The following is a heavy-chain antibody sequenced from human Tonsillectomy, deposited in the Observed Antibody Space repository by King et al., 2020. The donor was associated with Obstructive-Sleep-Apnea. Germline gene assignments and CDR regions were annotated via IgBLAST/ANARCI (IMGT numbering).Heavy chain of an antibody. CDR3: ARHHSLTGYYNWFFDL. CDR1: GGSISSYY. V-gene: IGHV4-59*08. CDR2: IYYSGST. J-gene: IGHJ2*01. D-gene: IGHD3-9*01. Sequence: QLQESGPGLVKPSETLSLTCTVSGGSISSYYWSWIRQPPGKGLEWIGYIYYSGSTNYNPSLKSRVTISVDTSKNQFSLKLSSLTAADTAVYYCARHHSLTGYYNWFFDLWGRGTLVTVSS.